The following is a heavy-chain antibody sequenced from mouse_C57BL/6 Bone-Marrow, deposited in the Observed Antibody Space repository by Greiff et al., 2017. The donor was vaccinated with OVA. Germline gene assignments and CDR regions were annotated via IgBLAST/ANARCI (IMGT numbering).Heavy chain of an antibody. CDR2: IYPGNSDT. D-gene: IGHD2-3*01. Sequence: VQLQQSGTVLARPGASVKMSCKTSGYTFTSYWMHWVKQRPGQGLEWIGAIYPGNSDTSYNQKFTGKAKLTAVTSASTAYMELSSLTNEDSAVYYCTRGGDGYYVSLYYFDYWGQGTTLTVSS. CDR1: GYTFTSYW. V-gene: IGHV1-5*01. J-gene: IGHJ2*01. CDR3: TRGGDGYYVSLYYFDY.